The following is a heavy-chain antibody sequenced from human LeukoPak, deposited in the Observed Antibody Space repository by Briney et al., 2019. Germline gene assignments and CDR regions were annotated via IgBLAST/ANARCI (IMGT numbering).Heavy chain of an antibody. CDR3: AKDATAVPGTVYMDV. J-gene: IGHJ6*03. Sequence: PGGSLRLSCAASGFTFSSYEMNWVRQAPGKGLEWVSYISSSGSTIYYADSVKGRFTISRDNAKNPVYLQMTSLRAEDTALYYCAKDATAVPGTVYMDVWGKGTTVTISS. D-gene: IGHD6-13*01. V-gene: IGHV3-48*03. CDR2: ISSSGSTI. CDR1: GFTFSSYE.